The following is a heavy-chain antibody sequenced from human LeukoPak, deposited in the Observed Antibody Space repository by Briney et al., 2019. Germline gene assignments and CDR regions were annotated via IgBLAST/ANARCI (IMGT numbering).Heavy chain of an antibody. V-gene: IGHV5-51*01. CDR3: ARQDGYSYGGGIDGFDI. J-gene: IGHJ3*02. D-gene: IGHD5-18*01. Sequence: GESLKISCKGSGYSFTSYWIGWVRQMPGKGLEWMGIIYPGDSDTRYSPSFQGQVTISADKSISTAYLQRSSLKASDTAMYYCARQDGYSYGGGIDGFDIWGQGTMVTVSS. CDR1: GYSFTSYW. CDR2: IYPGDSDT.